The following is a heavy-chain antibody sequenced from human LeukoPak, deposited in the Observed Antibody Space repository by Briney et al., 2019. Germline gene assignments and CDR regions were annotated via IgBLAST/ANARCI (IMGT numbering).Heavy chain of an antibody. V-gene: IGHV1-46*01. Sequence: GASVKVSYKASGYTFTSNYIHWVRQAPGQGLEWMGMIYPRDGSTSYAQKFQGRVTVTRDTSTSTVHMELSGLRSEDTAVYYCARDQEGFDYWGRGTLVTVSS. CDR1: GYTFTSNY. CDR3: ARDQEGFDY. J-gene: IGHJ4*02. CDR2: IYPRDGST.